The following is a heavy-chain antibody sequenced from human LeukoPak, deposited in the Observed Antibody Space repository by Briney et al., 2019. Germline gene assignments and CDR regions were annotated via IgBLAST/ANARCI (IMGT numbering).Heavy chain of an antibody. CDR1: GYSFTSYW. D-gene: IGHD2-2*01. J-gene: IGHJ4*02. V-gene: IGHV5-51*01. CDR3: ARGYCSSSSCHFDY. Sequence: ASVKVSCKASGYSFTSYWIGWVRQMPGKGLEWMGIGYPGDSDTRYSPSFQGQVPISADRSITTAYLQWSSLKASDTAMYYCARGYCSSSSCHFDYWGQGTLVTVSS. CDR2: GYPGDSDT.